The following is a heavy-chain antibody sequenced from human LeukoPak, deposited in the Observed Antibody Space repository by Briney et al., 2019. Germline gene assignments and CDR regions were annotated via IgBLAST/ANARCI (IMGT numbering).Heavy chain of an antibody. CDR2: ISGSGGST. V-gene: IGHV3-23*01. CDR1: GFTFSSYT. J-gene: IGHJ4*02. CDR3: AKDRYYDSSGPSDY. D-gene: IGHD3-22*01. Sequence: GGSLRLSCAASGFTFSSYTMSWVRQAPGKGLEWVSGISGSGGSTYYADSVKGRFTISRDSSKNTLYLQMNSLRAEDTAVYYCAKDRYYDSSGPSDYWGQGTLVTVSS.